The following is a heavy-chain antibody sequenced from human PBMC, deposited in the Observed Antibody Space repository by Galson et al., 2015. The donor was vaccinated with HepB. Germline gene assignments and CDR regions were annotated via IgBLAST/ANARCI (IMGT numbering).Heavy chain of an antibody. V-gene: IGHV4-59*01. CDR1: GGSISSYY. Sequence: ETLSLTCTVSGGSISSYYWSWIRQPPGKGLEWIGYIYYSGSTNYNPSLKSRVTISVDTSKNQFSLKLSSVTAADTAVYYCARVDPWMGAAQIDYWGQGTLVTVSS. D-gene: IGHD1-26*01. CDR2: IYYSGST. J-gene: IGHJ4*02. CDR3: ARVDPWMGAAQIDY.